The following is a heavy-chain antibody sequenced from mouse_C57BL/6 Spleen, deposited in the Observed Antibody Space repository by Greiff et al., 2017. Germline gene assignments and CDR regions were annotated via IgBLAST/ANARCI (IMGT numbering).Heavy chain of an antibody. J-gene: IGHJ1*03. Sequence: EVMLVESGGGLVKPGGSLKLSCAASGFTFSSSAMSWVRQTPEKRLEWVATISDGGSYTYYPDNVKGRFTISRDNATNNLYLQMSHLKSEDTAIYYCAREGGRYFDVWGTGTTVTVSS. CDR1: GFTFSSSA. V-gene: IGHV5-4*01. CDR2: ISDGGSYT. CDR3: AREGGRYFDV.